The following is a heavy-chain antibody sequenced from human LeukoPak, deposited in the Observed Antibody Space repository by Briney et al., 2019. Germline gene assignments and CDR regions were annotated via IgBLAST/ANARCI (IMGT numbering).Heavy chain of an antibody. Sequence: YIYTSGSTDYTPSLTSRFTISVATSKNQFSLKLSSVTAADTAVYYCAGHTGLELICGYFDYWGQGTLVTVSS. CDR2: IYTSGST. D-gene: IGHD2-21*01. V-gene: IGHV4-4*09. CDR3: AGHTGLELICGYFDY. J-gene: IGHJ4*02.